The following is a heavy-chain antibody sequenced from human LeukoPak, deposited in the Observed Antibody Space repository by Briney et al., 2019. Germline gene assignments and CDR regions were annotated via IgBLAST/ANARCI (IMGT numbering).Heavy chain of an antibody. CDR3: AKASGYTDYYYYYGMDV. J-gene: IGHJ6*02. CDR2: ISGSGGST. CDR1: GFTFSRYA. V-gene: IGHV3-23*01. Sequence: GGSLRLSCAASGFTFSRYAMSWVRQAPGKGLEWVSAISGSGGSTYYADSVKGRFTISRDNSKNTLYLQMNSLRAEDTAVYYCAKASGYTDYYYYYGMDVWGQGTTVTVSS. D-gene: IGHD5-24*01.